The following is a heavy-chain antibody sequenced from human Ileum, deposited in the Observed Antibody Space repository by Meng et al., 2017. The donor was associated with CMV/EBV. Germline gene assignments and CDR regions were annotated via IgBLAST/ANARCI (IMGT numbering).Heavy chain of an antibody. Sequence: YWSWIRQHPVKGLEWIGYIYYSGSTYYNPSLKSRVTISVDTSKNQFSLKLSSVTAADTAVYYCARARLRYCSSTSCRGRYKENWFDPWGQGTLVTVSS. CDR2: IYYSGST. D-gene: IGHD2-2*01. J-gene: IGHJ5*02. CDR3: ARARLRYCSSTSCRGRYKENWFDP. CDR1: Y. V-gene: IGHV4-31*02.